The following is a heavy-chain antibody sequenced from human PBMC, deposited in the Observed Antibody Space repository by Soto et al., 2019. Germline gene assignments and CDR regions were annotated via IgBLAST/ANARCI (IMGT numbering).Heavy chain of an antibody. D-gene: IGHD3-3*01. CDR2: IFSNDEK. V-gene: IGHV2-26*01. J-gene: IGHJ6*02. CDR3: ARLTDTIFGVVPDYYYYGMDV. CDR1: GFSLSNARMG. Sequence: SGPTLVNPTETLTLTCTVSGFSLSNARMGVSWIRQPPGRALEWLAHIFSNDEKSYSTSLKSRLTISKDTSKSQVVLTMTNTDPVDTATYYCARLTDTIFGVVPDYYYYGMDVWGQGTTVTVSS.